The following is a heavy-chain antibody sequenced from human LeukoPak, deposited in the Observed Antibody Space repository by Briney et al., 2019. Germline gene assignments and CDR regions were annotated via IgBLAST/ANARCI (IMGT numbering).Heavy chain of an antibody. D-gene: IGHD1-14*01. V-gene: IGHV3-23*01. CDR1: GFTFTSYA. J-gene: IGHJ6*02. CDR2: ISGSGGST. CDR3: ANAGSYYYYCGMDV. Sequence: GGSLRLSCAASGFTFTSYAMSWVRQAPGKGLEWVSAISGSGGSTYYADSVKGRFTISRDNSKNTLYLQMSSLRAEDTAVYYCANAGSYYYYCGMDVWGQGTTVTVSS.